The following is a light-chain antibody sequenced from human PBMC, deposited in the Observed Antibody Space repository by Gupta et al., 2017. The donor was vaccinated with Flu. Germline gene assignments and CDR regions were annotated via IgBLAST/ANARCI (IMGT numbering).Light chain of an antibody. Sequence: EIVLTQSPATQSLSPGERATLTCRASQSVSRYLVWYQQKPGQAPRILIYDASNRATGIPARFSGSGSGTDFTLSISGLEPVDFAVYFCQRRSNWLTFGGGTKVEIK. V-gene: IGKV3-11*01. CDR1: QSVSRY. J-gene: IGKJ4*01. CDR2: DAS. CDR3: QRRSNWLT.